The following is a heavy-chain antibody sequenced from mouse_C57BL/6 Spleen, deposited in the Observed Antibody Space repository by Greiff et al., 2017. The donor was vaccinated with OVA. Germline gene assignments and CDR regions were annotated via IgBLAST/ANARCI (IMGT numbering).Heavy chain of an antibody. D-gene: IGHD2-12*01. CDR2: IYPGDGAT. V-gene: IGHV1-80*01. Sequence: VKLQQSGAELVKPGPSVKISCKASGFAFSSYWMNWVQQRPGKGLEWLGRIYPGDGATNSNAQYKGKATLTADKSSSTAYMQLSSLTSEDSAIYFCARDAYSYYFDYWGQGTTLTVSS. J-gene: IGHJ2*01. CDR3: ARDAYSYYFDY. CDR1: GFAFSSYW.